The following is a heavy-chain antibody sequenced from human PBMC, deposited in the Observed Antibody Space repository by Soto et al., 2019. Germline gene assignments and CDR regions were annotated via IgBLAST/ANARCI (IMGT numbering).Heavy chain of an antibody. J-gene: IGHJ3*02. D-gene: IGHD2-15*01. CDR3: ARDRVRCSGGSCYSSAFDI. CDR1: GGTFSSYT. V-gene: IGHV1-69*04. CDR2: IIPILGIA. Sequence: SVKVSCKASGGTFSSYTISWVRQAPGQGLEWMGRIIPILGIANYAQKFQGRVTITADKSTSTAYMELSSLRSEDTAVYYCARDRVRCSGGSCYSSAFDIWGQGTMVTVSS.